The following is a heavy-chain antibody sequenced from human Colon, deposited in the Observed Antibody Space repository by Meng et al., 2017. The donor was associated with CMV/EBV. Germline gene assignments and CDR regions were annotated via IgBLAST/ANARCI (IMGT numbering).Heavy chain of an antibody. CDR1: GGSINSSTNY. CDR2: IHYSGRT. J-gene: IGHJ6*02. CDR3: TRDRLCGGGNCYYYGMDV. V-gene: IGHV4-39*07. D-gene: IGHD2-21*01. Sequence: ESLRLSCRVSGGSINSSTNYWGYIRQSPGKGLEWIGSIHYSGRTYFNPSLRSRVTISVDTSKNQFSLKLSSVTAADTAVYYCTRDRLCGGGNCYYYGMDVWGQGTTVTVSS.